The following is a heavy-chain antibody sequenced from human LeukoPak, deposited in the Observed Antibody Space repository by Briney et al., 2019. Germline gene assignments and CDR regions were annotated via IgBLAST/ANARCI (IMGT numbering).Heavy chain of an antibody. V-gene: IGHV1-2*02. CDR3: ARGGELRFLEWLLNY. Sequence: ASVKVSCKASGYTFTGYYMHWVRQAPGQGLEWMGWINPNSGGTNYAQKFQGRVTMTRDTSISTAYMELSRLRSDDTAVYYCARGGELRFLEWLLNYWGRGTLVTVSS. CDR2: INPNSGGT. D-gene: IGHD3-3*01. J-gene: IGHJ4*02. CDR1: GYTFTGYY.